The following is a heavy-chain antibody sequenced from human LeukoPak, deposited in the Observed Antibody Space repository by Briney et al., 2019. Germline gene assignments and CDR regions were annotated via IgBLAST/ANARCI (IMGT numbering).Heavy chain of an antibody. J-gene: IGHJ3*02. V-gene: IGHV3-53*01. CDR2: IFSGGST. CDR1: GFTVSSHY. CDR3: ARDPGGPHTVKWDAFDI. D-gene: IGHD2-2*02. Sequence: PGGSLRLFCAASGFTVSSHYMSWVRQTPGKGLEWVSVIFSGGSTYYADSVKGRFTISRDNSKHTLYLQMNSMRAEDTAVYYCARDPGGPHTVKWDAFDIWGQGTMVTVSS.